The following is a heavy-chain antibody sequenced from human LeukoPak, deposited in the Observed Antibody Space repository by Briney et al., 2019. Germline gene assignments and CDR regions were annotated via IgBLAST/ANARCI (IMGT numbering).Heavy chain of an antibody. D-gene: IGHD3-9*01. CDR2: MNPNSGNT. CDR3: ARAPWGGRYFDWLSFASYYYMDV. CDR1: GYTFTSYD. Sequence: ASVKVSCKASGYTFTSYDINWVRQATGQGLEWMGWMNPNSGNTGYAQKFQGRVTMTRNTSISTAYMELSSLRSEDTAVYYCARAPWGGRYFDWLSFASYYYMDVWGKGTTVTISS. V-gene: IGHV1-8*01. J-gene: IGHJ6*03.